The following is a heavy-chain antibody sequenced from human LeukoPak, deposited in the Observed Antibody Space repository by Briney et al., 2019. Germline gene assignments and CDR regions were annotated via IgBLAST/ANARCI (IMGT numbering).Heavy chain of an antibody. CDR1: GFSFSTYG. D-gene: IGHD3-22*01. CDR2: AQGDGRLQ. V-gene: IGHV3-33*01. CDR3: ATGGGFYYGH. Sequence: PETSLRLSCAASGFSFSTYGMHWVRQAPGKGLEWVAAAQGDGRLQYYADSVKGRFTISKDISKSTLYVQMNSLRAEDTAVYYCATGGGFYYGHWGQGTLVTVSS. J-gene: IGHJ4*02.